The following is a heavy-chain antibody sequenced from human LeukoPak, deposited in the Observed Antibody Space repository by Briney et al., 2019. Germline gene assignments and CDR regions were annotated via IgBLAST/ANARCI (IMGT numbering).Heavy chain of an antibody. Sequence: GESLKISCQRFGSPSISNSRTWARQMPGKGLEWMGIIYPGDSDTRYSPSFQGQVTISADKSISTAYLQWSSLKASDTAMYYRAICSNNSSAYVSGFYFDVWGKGTTVTVSS. V-gene: IGHV5-51*01. J-gene: IGHJ6*03. CDR2: IYPGDSDT. CDR3: AICSNNSSAYVSGFYFDV. CDR1: GSPSISNS. D-gene: IGHD3-22*01.